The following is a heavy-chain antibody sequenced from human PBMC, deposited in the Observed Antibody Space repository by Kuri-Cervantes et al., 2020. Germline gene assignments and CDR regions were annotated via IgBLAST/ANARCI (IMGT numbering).Heavy chain of an antibody. D-gene: IGHD3-22*01. Sequence: ESLKISCTVSCGSISSYYWRWIRQPPGKGLEWIGYIYYSWSTNYNPSLKSRVTISVDTSKNQFSLKLSSVTAADTAVYYCAATLDYYDSSGYYFRWGQGTLVTVSS. CDR3: AATLDYYDSSGYYFR. CDR2: IYYSWST. J-gene: IGHJ4*02. V-gene: IGHV4-59*12. CDR1: CGSISSYY.